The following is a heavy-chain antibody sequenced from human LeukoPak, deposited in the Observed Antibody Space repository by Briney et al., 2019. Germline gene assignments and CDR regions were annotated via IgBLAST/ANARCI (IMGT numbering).Heavy chain of an antibody. Sequence: GGSLRLSCAASGFSFSSYWMSWVRQAPGKGLEWVANIKQDGSEKYYVDSVKGRFTISRDNAKNSLYLQMNSLRAEDTAVYYCAKDRRGLYYYGSGSYPRFDPWGQGTLVTVSS. J-gene: IGHJ5*02. CDR3: AKDRRGLYYYGSGSYPRFDP. V-gene: IGHV3-7*01. CDR2: IKQDGSEK. D-gene: IGHD3-10*01. CDR1: GFSFSSYW.